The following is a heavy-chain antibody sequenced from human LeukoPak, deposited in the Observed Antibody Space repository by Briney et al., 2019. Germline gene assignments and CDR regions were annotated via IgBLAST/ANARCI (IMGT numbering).Heavy chain of an antibody. Sequence: GGSLRLSCAVSGFTFSSCAMTWVRRAPGKGLEWVSAISGPGGATHYADSVKGRFTISRDNSKNTLYLQMNSLRAEDTAVYYCARAEAAAPPFFDYWGQGTLVTVSS. CDR2: ISGPGGAT. V-gene: IGHV3-23*01. D-gene: IGHD6-13*01. CDR3: ARAEAAAPPFFDY. CDR1: GFTFSSCA. J-gene: IGHJ4*02.